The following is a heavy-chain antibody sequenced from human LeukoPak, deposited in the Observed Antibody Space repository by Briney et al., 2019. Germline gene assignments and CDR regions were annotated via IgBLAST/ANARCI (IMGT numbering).Heavy chain of an antibody. D-gene: IGHD3-10*01. J-gene: IGHJ4*02. CDR1: GFTFSSYS. Sequence: GGSLSLSCAASGFTFSSYSMNWVRQAPGKGLEWVSSISSSSSYIYYADSVKGRFTISRDNAKNSLYLQMNSLRAEDTAVYYCAREPMVGLDYWGQGTLVTVSS. V-gene: IGHV3-21*01. CDR2: ISSSSSYI. CDR3: AREPMVGLDY.